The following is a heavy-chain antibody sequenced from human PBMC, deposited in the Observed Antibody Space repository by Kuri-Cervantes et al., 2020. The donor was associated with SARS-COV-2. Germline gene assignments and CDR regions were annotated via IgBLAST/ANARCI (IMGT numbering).Heavy chain of an antibody. Sequence: SETLSLTCTVSGGSINNYYWSWTRQPPGKGLEWIGYIYYSGNTNYNPSLKSRVTISIDTAKNRFSLKLRSVTAADTAVNYCARDILSSDSWSGYYRPPGRRFDPWGQGTLVTVSS. CDR1: GGSINNYY. J-gene: IGHJ5*02. V-gene: IGHV4-59*01. D-gene: IGHD3-3*01. CDR3: ARDILSSDSWSGYYRPPGRRFDP. CDR2: IYYSGNT.